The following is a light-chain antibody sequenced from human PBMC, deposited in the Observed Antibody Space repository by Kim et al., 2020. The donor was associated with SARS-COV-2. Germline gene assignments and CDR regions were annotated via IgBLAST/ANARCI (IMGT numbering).Light chain of an antibody. J-gene: IGLJ2*01. V-gene: IGLV3-9*01. Sequence: VALGQTARITCGGNNIGSKNVHWYQQKPGQAPVLVIYRDSTRPSGIPERFSGSNSGNTATLTISRAQAGDEADYYCQVWDSSTAVVFGGGTQLTVL. CDR1: NIGSKN. CDR2: RDS. CDR3: QVWDSSTAVV.